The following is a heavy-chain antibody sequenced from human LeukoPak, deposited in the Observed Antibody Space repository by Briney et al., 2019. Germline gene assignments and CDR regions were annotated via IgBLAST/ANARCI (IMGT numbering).Heavy chain of an antibody. V-gene: IGHV1-2*02. J-gene: IGHJ4*02. CDR2: FNPKSGDK. CDR1: GYMFTDYF. D-gene: IGHD6-13*01. CDR3: ARAQLLTAPAGTFADN. Sequence: GASVKVSCKASGYMFTDYFMHWVRQAPGQGPEWMGWFNPKSGDKKYAQRFQGRVTMTRDTSINTAYMEMSGLTSDDTAVYYCARAQLLTAPAGTFADNWGQGTRVTVSS.